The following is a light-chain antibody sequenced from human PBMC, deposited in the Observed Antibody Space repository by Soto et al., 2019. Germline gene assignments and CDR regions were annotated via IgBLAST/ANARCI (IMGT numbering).Light chain of an antibody. J-gene: IGKJ3*01. CDR2: GAS. CDR1: QSVSSN. V-gene: IGKV3-15*01. CDR3: QQYKNWPPGAT. Sequence: EIMMTQSPATLSVSPGERATLSCRASQSVSSNLAWYQQKPGQAPRLLIYGASTRATGIPVRFSGSGSGTAFTRTISSLQSEDSAVYYCQQYKNWPPGATFGPGTKV.